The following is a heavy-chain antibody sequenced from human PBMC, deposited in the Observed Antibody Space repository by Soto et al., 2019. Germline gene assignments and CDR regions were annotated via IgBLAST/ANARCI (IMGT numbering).Heavy chain of an antibody. J-gene: IGHJ3*02. CDR3: AVEYSSSSGAFDI. CDR1: GFTFSSYA. V-gene: IGHV3-23*01. Sequence: GGSLRLSCAASGFTFSSYAMSWVRQAPGKGLEWVSAISGSGGSTYYADSVKGRFTISRDNSKNTLYLQMNSLRDEDTAVYYCAVEYSSSSGAFDIWGQGTMVTVSS. D-gene: IGHD6-6*01. CDR2: ISGSGGST.